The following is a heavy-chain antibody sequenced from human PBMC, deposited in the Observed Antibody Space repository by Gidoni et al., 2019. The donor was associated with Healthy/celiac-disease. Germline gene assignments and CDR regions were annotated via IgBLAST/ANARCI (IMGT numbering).Heavy chain of an antibody. D-gene: IGHD6-19*01. CDR3: AKDAGIAVALDY. Sequence: EVQLVESGGGLVQPGRSLRLSCAASGFTFDDYAMHWVRQAPGKGLEWVSGISWNSGSIGYADSVKGRFTISRDNAKNSLYLQMNSLRAEDTALYYCAKDAGIAVALDYWGQGTLVTVSS. CDR2: ISWNSGSI. V-gene: IGHV3-9*01. J-gene: IGHJ4*02. CDR1: GFTFDDYA.